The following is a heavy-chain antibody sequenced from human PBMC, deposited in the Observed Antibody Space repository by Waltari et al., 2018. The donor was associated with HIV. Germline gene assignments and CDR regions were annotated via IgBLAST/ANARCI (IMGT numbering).Heavy chain of an antibody. Sequence: QVQLVESGGGLVKPGESLRLSCAASGFTFTDYYMTWIRQAPGRGLEWVAHISSGGRTISYGDSVKGRFTISRDNSMNSLSLQMYSLRAEDTAVYYCARYRGSFYDYDGIDVWGQGTTVTVSS. D-gene: IGHD3-16*02. V-gene: IGHV3-11*04. J-gene: IGHJ6*02. CDR1: GFTFTDYY. CDR2: ISSGGRTI. CDR3: ARYRGSFYDYDGIDV.